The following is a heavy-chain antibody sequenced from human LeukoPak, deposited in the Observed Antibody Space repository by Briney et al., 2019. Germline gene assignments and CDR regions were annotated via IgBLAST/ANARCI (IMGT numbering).Heavy chain of an antibody. D-gene: IGHD3-22*01. CDR1: EFTFSSYG. V-gene: IGHV3-30*18. CDR2: ISYDGSNQ. J-gene: IGHJ4*02. CDR3: AKGYYYDGGGYYQHFDH. Sequence: GTSLRLSCAASEFTFSSYGMHWVRQAPGKGLEWVALISYDGSNQYYADSVKGRFTISRDNSKSTLYLQMNSLRPEDTAVYYCAKGYYYDGGGYYQHFDHWGQGTLVTVSS.